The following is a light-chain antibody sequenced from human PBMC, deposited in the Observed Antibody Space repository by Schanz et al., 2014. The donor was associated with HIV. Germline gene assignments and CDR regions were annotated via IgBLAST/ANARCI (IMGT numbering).Light chain of an antibody. V-gene: IGLV2-14*03. CDR3: QSYDSSLSGSFV. CDR1: SGDVGSYNY. Sequence: QSVLTQPASVSGSPGQSISISCTGTSGDVGSYNYVSWYQQHPGKAPKLMIYDVSNRPSGVSSRFSGSKSGNTASLTISGLQAEDEADYYCQSYDSSLSGSFVFGTGTKLTVL. CDR2: DVS. J-gene: IGLJ1*01.